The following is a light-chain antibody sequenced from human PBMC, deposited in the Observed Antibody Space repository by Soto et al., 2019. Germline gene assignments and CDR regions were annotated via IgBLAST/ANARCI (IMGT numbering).Light chain of an antibody. CDR3: HQYCSSPP. CDR2: GAS. V-gene: IGKV3-20*01. J-gene: IGKJ2*01. Sequence: EIVLTQSPGTLSLSPGERATLSCRASQSVSSSYLAWYQQKPGQAPRLLIYGASSRATGIPDRYSGSGSGTAFTLTISRLEPEDFSVYYCHQYCSSPPFGQGTKLEIK. CDR1: QSVSSSY.